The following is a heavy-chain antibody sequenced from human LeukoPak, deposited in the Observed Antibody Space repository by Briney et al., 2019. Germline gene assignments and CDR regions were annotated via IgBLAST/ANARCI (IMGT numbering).Heavy chain of an antibody. D-gene: IGHD3-10*01. J-gene: IGHJ6*03. V-gene: IGHV4-59*01. CDR2: IYSSGST. Sequence: SETLSLTCNVSGGSIRGYYWSWIRQPPGKGLEWIGYIYSSGSTSYTPSPKSRATMSANTSKNQFSLKVSYVTAADTAVSYCARVFDSGSQAYFSYMDVWGKGTTVTTSS. CDR3: ARVFDSGSQAYFSYMDV. CDR1: GGSIRGYY.